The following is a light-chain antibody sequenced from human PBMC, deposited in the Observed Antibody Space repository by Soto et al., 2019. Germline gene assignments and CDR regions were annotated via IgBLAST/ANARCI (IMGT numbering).Light chain of an antibody. CDR3: LQTFTTHIT. CDR2: SSS. Sequence: DIQLTPSPSSLSASAGDTVTITCRPIQNIADYLRWYQQKPGKAPKLLMYSSSILHDGVSSRFSGDGSGTAFTLTITGLQPEDFATYYCLQTFTTHITFGGGTRVEVK. CDR1: QNIADY. J-gene: IGKJ4*01. V-gene: IGKV1-39*01.